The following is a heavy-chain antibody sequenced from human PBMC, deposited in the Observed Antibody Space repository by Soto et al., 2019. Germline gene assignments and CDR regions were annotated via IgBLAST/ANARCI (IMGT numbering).Heavy chain of an antibody. CDR2: IYYSGST. D-gene: IGHD2-2*01. Sequence: SETLSLTCTVSGGSVSSGAYYWSWIRQPPGRGLEWIGYIYYSGSTKYNPALKSRVTISVDTSKSQFSLRLNSVTAADTAVYYCARVDRHCSSNSCPRGGGYFYGMDVWGQGTTVTVSS. CDR1: GGSVSSGAYY. J-gene: IGHJ6*02. V-gene: IGHV4-61*08. CDR3: ARVDRHCSSNSCPRGGGYFYGMDV.